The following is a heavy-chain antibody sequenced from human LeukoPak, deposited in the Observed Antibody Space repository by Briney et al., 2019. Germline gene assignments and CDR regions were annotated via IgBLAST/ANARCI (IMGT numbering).Heavy chain of an antibody. CDR2: IKQDGSEK. V-gene: IGHV3-7*01. CDR1: GFTFSNYW. Sequence: PGGSLRLSCAASGFTFSNYWMTWVRQAPGKGLEWVADIKQDGSEKLYVKSVRGRFTVSRDNAKMSLFLQLNSLRAEDTAVYYCARDNGVVHGVYYMDVWGNGTTVTVS. D-gene: IGHD3-3*01. CDR3: ARDNGVVHGVYYMDV. J-gene: IGHJ6*03.